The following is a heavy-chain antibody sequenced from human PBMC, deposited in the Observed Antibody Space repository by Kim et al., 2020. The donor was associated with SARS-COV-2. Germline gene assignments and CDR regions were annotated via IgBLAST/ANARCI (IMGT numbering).Heavy chain of an antibody. D-gene: IGHD2-15*01. CDR1: GFTFSSYA. CDR2: ISGSGGYT. CDR3: AKERDVAATGGPCDY. Sequence: GGSLRLSCAASGFTFSSYAMSWVRQAPGKGLEWVSAISGSGGYTYYVDSVRGRFTISRDNSKNTLYLQMDSLRAEDTAVFYCAKERDVAATGGPCDYWGQGTLVTVSS. J-gene: IGHJ4*02. V-gene: IGHV3-23*01.